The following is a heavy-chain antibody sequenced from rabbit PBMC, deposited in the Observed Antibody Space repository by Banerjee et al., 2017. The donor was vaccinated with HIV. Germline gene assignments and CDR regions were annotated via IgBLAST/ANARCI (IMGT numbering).Heavy chain of an antibody. CDR2: IYSGSGNT. V-gene: IGHV1S43*01. Sequence: QQQLEESGGGLVKPGGTLTLTCKASGIDFSSSYYLCWVRQAPGKGLELIACIYSGSGNTWYASWVNGRFTISRSTSLNTVDLKMTSLTAADTATYFCARAYYGNGYAGAAAWWGPGTLVTVS. D-gene: IGHD6-1*01. J-gene: IGHJ4*01. CDR3: ARAYYGNGYAGAAAW. CDR1: GIDFSSSYY.